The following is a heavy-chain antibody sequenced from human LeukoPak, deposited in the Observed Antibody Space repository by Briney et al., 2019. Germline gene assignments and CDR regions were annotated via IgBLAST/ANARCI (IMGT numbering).Heavy chain of an antibody. V-gene: IGHV3-20*04. Sequence: GGSLRLSCAASGFTFSSCAMSWVRQAPGKGLEWVSGINWNGGSTGYADSVKGRFTISRDNAKNSLYLQMNSLRAEDTALYYCAREQGMVRGSWFDPWGQGTLVTVSS. J-gene: IGHJ5*02. CDR1: GFTFSSCA. CDR2: INWNGGST. CDR3: AREQGMVRGSWFDP. D-gene: IGHD3-10*01.